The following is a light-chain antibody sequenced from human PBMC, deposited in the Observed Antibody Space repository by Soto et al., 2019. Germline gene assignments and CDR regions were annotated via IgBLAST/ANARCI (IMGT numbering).Light chain of an antibody. CDR3: AAWDDSLSGVV. V-gene: IGLV1-47*01. CDR2: RGN. Sequence: QSALTQPPSASGAPGQRVTLSCSGSSSNIGINYVYWYQQLPGTAPKLLIYRGNQRPSGVPDRFSGSKSGTSASLAISGLRSEDEADYYCAAWDDSLSGVVFGGGTKLTVL. CDR1: SSNIGINY. J-gene: IGLJ2*01.